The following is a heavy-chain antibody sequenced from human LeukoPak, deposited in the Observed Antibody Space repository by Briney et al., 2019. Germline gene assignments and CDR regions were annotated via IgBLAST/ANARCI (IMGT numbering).Heavy chain of an antibody. CDR3: AIGVVTAPGYFQH. D-gene: IGHD2-21*02. CDR2: IIPILGIA. Sequence: GASVKVSCEASGGTFSSYAISWVRQAPGQGLEWMGRIIPILGIANYAQKFQGRVTITADKSTSTAYMELSSLRSEDTAVYYCAIGVVTAPGYFQHWGQGTLVTVSS. J-gene: IGHJ1*01. CDR1: GGTFSSYA. V-gene: IGHV1-69*04.